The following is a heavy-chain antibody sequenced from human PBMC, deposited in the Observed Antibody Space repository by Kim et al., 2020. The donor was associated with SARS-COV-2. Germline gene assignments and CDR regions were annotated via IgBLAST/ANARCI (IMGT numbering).Heavy chain of an antibody. CDR3: ARAFDGSGSYLADYYYYYGMDV. D-gene: IGHD3-10*01. CDR2: IYPGDSDT. V-gene: IGHV5-51*01. Sequence: GESLKISCKGSGYNFTSYWIGWVRQMPGKGLEWMGIIYPGDSDTRYSPSFQGQVTISADKSISTAYLQWSSLKASDTAMYYCARAFDGSGSYLADYYYYYGMDVWGQGTTVTVSS. J-gene: IGHJ6*02. CDR1: GYNFTSYW.